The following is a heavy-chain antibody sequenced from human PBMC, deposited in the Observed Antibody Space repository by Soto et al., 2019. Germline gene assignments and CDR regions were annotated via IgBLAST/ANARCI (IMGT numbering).Heavy chain of an antibody. V-gene: IGHV3-21*01. CDR1: GFTFSSYS. J-gene: IGHJ4*02. Sequence: GGSLRLSCAASGFTFSSYSMNWVRQAPGKGLEWVSSISSSSSYIYYADSVKGRFTISRDNAKNSLYLQLNSRRAEDSAVYYCAREGHIAARPLQDYWGQGTLVTVSS. CDR2: ISSSSSYI. CDR3: AREGHIAARPLQDY. D-gene: IGHD6-6*01.